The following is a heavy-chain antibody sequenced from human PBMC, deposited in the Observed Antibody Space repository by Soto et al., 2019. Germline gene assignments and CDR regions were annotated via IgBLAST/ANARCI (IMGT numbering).Heavy chain of an antibody. V-gene: IGHV3-30-3*01. D-gene: IGHD6-13*01. CDR2: ISYDGSNK. Sequence: GGSLRLSCAASGFTVSSYAMHWVRQAPGKGLEWVAVISYDGSNKYYADSVKGRFTISRDNSKNTLYLQMNSLRAEDTAVYYCARDAPIAAGGPATFDYWGQGTLVTVS. CDR3: ARDAPIAAGGPATFDY. CDR1: GFTVSSYA. J-gene: IGHJ4*02.